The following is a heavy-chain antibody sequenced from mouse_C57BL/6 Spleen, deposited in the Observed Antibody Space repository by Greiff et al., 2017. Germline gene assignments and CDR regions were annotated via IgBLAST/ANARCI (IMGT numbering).Heavy chain of an antibody. Sequence: QVQLQQPGAELVRPGSSVKLSCKASGYTFTSYWMHWVKQRPIQGLEWIGNIDPSDSETHYNQKFKDKATLTVDKSSSTAYMELSSLTSEDSAVXYWARKDYSNYEGFAYWGQGTLVTVSA. CDR3: ARKDYSNYEGFAY. V-gene: IGHV1-52*01. D-gene: IGHD2-5*01. CDR2: IDPSDSET. CDR1: GYTFTSYW. J-gene: IGHJ3*01.